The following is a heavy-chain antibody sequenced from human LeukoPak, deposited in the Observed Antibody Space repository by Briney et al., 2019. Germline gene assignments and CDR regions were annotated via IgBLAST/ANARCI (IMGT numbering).Heavy chain of an antibody. D-gene: IGHD4/OR15-4a*01. CDR2: ISYDGSNK. CDR3: ARRAGAYSHPYDY. CDR1: GFTFSNYA. V-gene: IGHV3-30*14. Sequence: PAGGSLRLSCAASGFTFSNYALHWVRQAPGKGLEWVAVISYDGSNKFYADSVKGRFTISRDNSKNTLYLQMNSLRAEDTAVYYCARRAGAYSHPYDYWGQGTLVTVSS. J-gene: IGHJ4*02.